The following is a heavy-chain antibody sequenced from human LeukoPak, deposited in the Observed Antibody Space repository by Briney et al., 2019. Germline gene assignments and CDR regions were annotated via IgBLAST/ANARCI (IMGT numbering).Heavy chain of an antibody. D-gene: IGHD1-26*01. Sequence: GRSLRLSCAASGFTFDDYAMHWVRQAPGKGLEWVSGISWNSDSIGYADSVKGRFTISRDNAKNSLYLQMNSLRAEDTALYYCAKGSGSYYVSPCFDYWGQGTLVTVSS. V-gene: IGHV3-9*01. CDR1: GFTFDDYA. J-gene: IGHJ4*02. CDR3: AKGSGSYYVSPCFDY. CDR2: ISWNSDSI.